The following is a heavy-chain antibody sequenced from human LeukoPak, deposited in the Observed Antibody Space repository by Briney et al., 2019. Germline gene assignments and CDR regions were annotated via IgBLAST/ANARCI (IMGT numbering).Heavy chain of an antibody. CDR2: IWFDGIKK. CDR3: ARDLEDSSPFGAFDM. J-gene: IGHJ3*02. CDR1: GFTFSNYG. D-gene: IGHD3-22*01. V-gene: IGHV3-33*01. Sequence: GRSLRLSCAASGFTFSNYGMHWVRQVPGKGLEWVAAIWFDGIKKYYADSVKGRLTISRDNSKNTLYVQMNSLRAEDTAVYYCARDLEDSSPFGAFDMWGQGTMVTVSS.